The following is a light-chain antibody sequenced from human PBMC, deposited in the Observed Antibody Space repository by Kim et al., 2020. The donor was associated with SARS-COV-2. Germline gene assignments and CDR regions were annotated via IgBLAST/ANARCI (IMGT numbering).Light chain of an antibody. V-gene: IGLV3-1*01. CDR2: QDS. CDR1: KLGDKY. J-gene: IGLJ3*02. CDR3: QAWDSSTVWV. Sequence: VSPGQTASLTCSGDKLGDKYACWYQQKPGQSPVLVIYQDSKRPSGIPERFSGSNSGNTATLTISGTQAMDEADYYCQAWDSSTVWVFGGGTQLTVL.